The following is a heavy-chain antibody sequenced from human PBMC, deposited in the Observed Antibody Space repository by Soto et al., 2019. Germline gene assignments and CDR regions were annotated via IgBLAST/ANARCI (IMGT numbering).Heavy chain of an antibody. CDR3: VSWVSPHFDY. V-gene: IGHV3-23*01. D-gene: IGHD2-8*01. J-gene: IGHJ4*02. CDR1: GLTFRNHA. Sequence: EVQLLESGGGLVQPGGSLRLSCAVSGLTFRNHAMSWVRQARGKGREWFSIIAPFGYSTHYAGSVEGRFTISRDDSKSTLDLQMNSLRADDTAVYYCVSWVSPHFDYWGQGTLVSVSS. CDR2: IAPFGYST.